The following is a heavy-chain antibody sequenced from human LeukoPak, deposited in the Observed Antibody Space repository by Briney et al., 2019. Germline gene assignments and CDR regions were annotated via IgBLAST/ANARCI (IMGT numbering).Heavy chain of an antibody. CDR3: ARVGYNWNDPVGAFDI. J-gene: IGHJ3*02. V-gene: IGHV4-4*07. D-gene: IGHD1-20*01. CDR1: GGSISSYY. CDR2: IYTSGST. Sequence: SETLSLTCTVSGGSISSYYWSWIRQPAGKGLEWIGRIYTSGSTNYNPSLKSRVTMSVDTSKNQFSRKLSSVTAADTAVYYCARVGYNWNDPVGAFDIWGQGTMVTVSS.